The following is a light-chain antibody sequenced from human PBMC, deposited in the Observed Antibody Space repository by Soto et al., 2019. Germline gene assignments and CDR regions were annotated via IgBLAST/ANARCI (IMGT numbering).Light chain of an antibody. V-gene: IGKV3-20*01. Sequence: EIVLTQSPGTVSVFPGETVTLSCRASQSVSGYLDWFHQKPGQAPRPLVYGASNRATGIPDRFSGSGSGTDFTLTISRLEPEDFAVYYCQQYGSSPQTFGQGTKVDI. CDR2: GAS. CDR1: QSVSGY. J-gene: IGKJ1*01. CDR3: QQYGSSPQT.